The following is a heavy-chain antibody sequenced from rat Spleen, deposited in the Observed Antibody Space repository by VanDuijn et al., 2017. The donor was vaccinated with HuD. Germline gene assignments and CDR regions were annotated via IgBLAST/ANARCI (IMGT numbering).Heavy chain of an antibody. CDR3: ARSGEP. V-gene: IGHV5-62*01. Sequence: AVQLVESGGGLVQPGKSLKLSCSASGFTFSSYGMHWIRQAPGKGLDWVAYISSSSGTVYADAVKERFTISRDNAKNTLYLQLNSLKSEDTAIYYCARSGEPWGQGVMVTVSS. D-gene: IGHD4-2*01. J-gene: IGHJ2*01. CDR2: ISSSSGT. CDR1: GFTFSSYG.